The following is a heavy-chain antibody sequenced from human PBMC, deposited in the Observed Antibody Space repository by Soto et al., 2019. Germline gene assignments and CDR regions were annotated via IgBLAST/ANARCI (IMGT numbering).Heavy chain of an antibody. CDR3: ARFTYKSGFNWFDP. D-gene: IGHD5-12*01. CDR2: IYHMGGT. V-gene: IGHV4-59*03. J-gene: IGHJ5*02. Sequence: ETQSLTCPVSGASLNSDYWSWIRQSPGKGLEWIGYIYHMGGTDYNPSLKSRVTISIDKSKNQFSLNLRSVTAADTAVYFCARFTYKSGFNWFDPWGQGTQVTVAS. CDR1: GASLNSDY.